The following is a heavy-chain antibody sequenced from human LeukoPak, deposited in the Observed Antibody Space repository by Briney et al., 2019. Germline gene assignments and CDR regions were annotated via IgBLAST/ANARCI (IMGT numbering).Heavy chain of an antibody. CDR2: IYSGGST. D-gene: IGHD6-13*01. CDR3: AKDRQLVLDY. Sequence: GGSLRLSCAASGFTVSSNYMSWVRQAPGKGLEWVSVIYSGGSTYYADSVTGRFTISRDNSKNTLYLQMNSLRAEDTAVYYCAKDRQLVLDYWGQGTLVTVSS. V-gene: IGHV3-66*02. J-gene: IGHJ4*02. CDR1: GFTVSSNY.